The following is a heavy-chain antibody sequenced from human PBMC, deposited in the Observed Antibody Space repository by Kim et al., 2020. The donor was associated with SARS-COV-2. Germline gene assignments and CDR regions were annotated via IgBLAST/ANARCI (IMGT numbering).Heavy chain of an antibody. Sequence: SETLSLTCTVSGASISSSFYYWGWIRQPPGKGLEWIGSLYYSGNTYYNPSLKSRVTTSVDTSKNQFSLKPSSVTAADTAVYYCARHVYSSSWYLYYGMDVWGQGTTVTVSS. CDR3: ARHVYSSSWYLYYGMDV. J-gene: IGHJ6*02. CDR2: LYYSGNT. V-gene: IGHV4-39*01. D-gene: IGHD6-13*01. CDR1: GASISSSFYY.